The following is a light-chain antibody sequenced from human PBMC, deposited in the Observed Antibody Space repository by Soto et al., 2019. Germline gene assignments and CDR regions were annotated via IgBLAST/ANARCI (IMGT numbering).Light chain of an antibody. CDR2: GAS. J-gene: IGKJ2*01. Sequence: EIVLTQSPGTLSLSPGERATLSCRASQSVSSSYLAWYQQKPGQAPRLLIYGASSRATGIPDRFSGSGSGTDFNLTISRLEPEDFAVYYCQQYGSSHPYTFGQGTKLEIK. V-gene: IGKV3-20*01. CDR3: QQYGSSHPYT. CDR1: QSVSSSY.